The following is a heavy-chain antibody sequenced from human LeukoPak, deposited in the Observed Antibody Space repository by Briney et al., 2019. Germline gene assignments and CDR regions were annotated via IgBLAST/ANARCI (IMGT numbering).Heavy chain of an antibody. CDR1: GGTFSSYA. D-gene: IGHD2-2*02. CDR3: AREYPWYGMDV. V-gene: IGHV1-69*01. J-gene: IGHJ6*02. CDR2: IIPIFGTA. Sequence: WASVKVSCKASGGTFSSYAISWVRPAPGQGLEWMGGIIPIFGTANYAQKFQGRVTITADESTSTAYMELSSLRSDDTAVYYCAREYPWYGMDVWAKGPRSPSP.